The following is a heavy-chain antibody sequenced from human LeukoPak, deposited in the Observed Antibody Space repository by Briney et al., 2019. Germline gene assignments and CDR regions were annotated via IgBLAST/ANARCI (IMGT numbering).Heavy chain of an antibody. CDR3: AKSKSPYPMDYIFDF. CDR2: ISNDGSIT. CDR1: GFTFSSYW. J-gene: IGHJ4*02. D-gene: IGHD4-11*01. V-gene: IGHV3-30*18. Sequence: GGSLRLSCAASGFTFSSYWMNWVRQAPGKGLEWVAVISNDGSITKYGDSVKGRFTISRDNSKNTLYVQMNSLRTDDAAVYYCAKSKSPYPMDYIFDFWGQGTLVTASS.